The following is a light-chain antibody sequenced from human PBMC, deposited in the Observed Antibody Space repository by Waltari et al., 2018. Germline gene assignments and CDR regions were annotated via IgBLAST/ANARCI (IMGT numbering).Light chain of an antibody. J-gene: IGKJ3*01. V-gene: IGKV3-20*01. CDR3: QYSATSSFT. CDR2: GAS. Sequence: DIVLTQSPGTLSLSPGDRATLSCKASQNIDDRYLAWYQHKPGQAPRLLIFGASHRATGIPDRFSGSGSGTDFTLNISRLEPEDVALFYCQYSATSSFTFGPGTKV. CDR1: QNIDDRY.